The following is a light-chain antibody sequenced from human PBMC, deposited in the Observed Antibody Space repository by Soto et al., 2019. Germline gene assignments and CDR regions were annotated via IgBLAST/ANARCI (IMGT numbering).Light chain of an antibody. CDR1: QSISSW. V-gene: IGKV1-5*03. CDR2: KAS. Sequence: DIQMTQSPSTLSASVGDGVTITCRASQSISSWLAWYQQKPGKAPKLLIYKASSLESGVPSRFSGSESGTEFTLTISSLQPDDFATYFCQQYDTYPRTFGQGTKVDIK. J-gene: IGKJ1*01. CDR3: QQYDTYPRT.